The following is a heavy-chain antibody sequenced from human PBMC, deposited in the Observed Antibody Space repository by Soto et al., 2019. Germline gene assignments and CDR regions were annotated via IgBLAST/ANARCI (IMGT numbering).Heavy chain of an antibody. D-gene: IGHD3-3*01. V-gene: IGHV4-34*01. CDR2: IDHSGYT. Sequence: KPSETLSLTCAVYGGSFSGYYWNWIRQPPGKGLEWIGEIDHSGYTNYNPSLKSRVTISVDTSKNQFSLRLTSVTAADTAVYYCARVRDWFDPWGQGXLVTVSS. CDR3: ARVRDWFDP. CDR1: GGSFSGYY. J-gene: IGHJ5*02.